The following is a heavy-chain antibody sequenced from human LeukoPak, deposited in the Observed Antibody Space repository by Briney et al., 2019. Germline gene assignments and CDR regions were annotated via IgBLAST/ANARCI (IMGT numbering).Heavy chain of an antibody. Sequence: SETLSLTCTVSGVSISSSNSYWGWIRQPPGKGLEWIGSIYYSGNTYYNASLKSQVSISIDTSKNQFSLRLTSVTAADTAVYYCARDLASPTASFDIWGQGTMVTVSS. CDR1: GVSISSSNSY. J-gene: IGHJ3*02. V-gene: IGHV4-39*07. CDR2: IYYSGNT. CDR3: ARDLASPTASFDI.